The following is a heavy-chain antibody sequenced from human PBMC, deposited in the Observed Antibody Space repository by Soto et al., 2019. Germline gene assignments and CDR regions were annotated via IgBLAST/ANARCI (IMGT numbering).Heavy chain of an antibody. V-gene: IGHV3-53*01. CDR3: ARDRRSGGCYGAFDI. CDR1: GFTVSSNY. Sequence: GGSLRLSCAASGFTVSSNYMSWVRQAPGKGLEWVSVIYSGGSTYYADSVKGRFTISRDNSKNTLYLQMNSLRAEDTAVYYCARDRRSGGCYGAFDIWGQGTMVTVSS. J-gene: IGHJ3*02. D-gene: IGHD1-26*01. CDR2: IYSGGST.